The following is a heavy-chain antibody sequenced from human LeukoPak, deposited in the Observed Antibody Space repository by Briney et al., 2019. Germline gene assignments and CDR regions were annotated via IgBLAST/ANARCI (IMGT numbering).Heavy chain of an antibody. J-gene: IGHJ4*02. V-gene: IGHV4-59*01. D-gene: IGHD3-22*01. Sequence: PSETLSLTXTVSGGSISSDYWSWLPQPPGKELEWIGYIYYSGSTDYHPSLKSRVTISVDTSKNQFSLKLSSVTAADTAVYYCAREAGYYYDSSGYFVGEIDYWGQGTLVTVSS. CDR2: IYYSGST. CDR3: AREAGYYYDSSGYFVGEIDY. CDR1: GGSISSDY.